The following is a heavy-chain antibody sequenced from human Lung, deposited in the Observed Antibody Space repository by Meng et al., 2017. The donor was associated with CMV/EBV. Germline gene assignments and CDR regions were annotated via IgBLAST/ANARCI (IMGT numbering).Heavy chain of an antibody. J-gene: IGHJ4*02. CDR1: GFSLSNARMG. D-gene: IGHD7-27*01. Sequence: SGXXLVXPTETLTLTCTVSGFSLSNARMGVSWIRQPPGKALEWLAHIFSNDEKSYSTSLKSRLTISKDTSKSQVVLTMTNMDPVDTATYYCARITLGIFLIDPSHFDYWXQGTLVTVSS. CDR3: ARITLGIFLIDPSHFDY. CDR2: IFSNDEK. V-gene: IGHV2-26*01.